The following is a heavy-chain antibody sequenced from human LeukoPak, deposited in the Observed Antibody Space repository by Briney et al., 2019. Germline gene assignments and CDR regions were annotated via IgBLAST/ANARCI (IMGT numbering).Heavy chain of an antibody. V-gene: IGHV5-51*01. D-gene: IGHD5-24*01. CDR3: AYSRDVYNYGMDV. CDR1: GYSFTSYW. Sequence: GESLKISCKGSGYSFTSYWIGWVRQMPGKGLEWMGIIYPGDSDTRYSPSFQGQVTISADKSISTAYLQWSSLKASDTAMYYCAYSRDVYNYGMDVWGQGTTVTVSS. J-gene: IGHJ6*02. CDR2: IYPGDSDT.